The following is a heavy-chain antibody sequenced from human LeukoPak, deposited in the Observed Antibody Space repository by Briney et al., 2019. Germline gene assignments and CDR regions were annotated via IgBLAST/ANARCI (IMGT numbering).Heavy chain of an antibody. Sequence: GGSLRLSCAASGFTFSSYSMNWVRQAPGKGLEWVSSISSSSSYIYYADSVKGRFTISRDNAMNSLYLQMNSLRAEDTAVYYCARDCSGGSCWGYYYYMDVWGKGTTVTVSS. D-gene: IGHD2-15*01. J-gene: IGHJ6*03. V-gene: IGHV3-21*01. CDR3: ARDCSGGSCWGYYYYMDV. CDR1: GFTFSSYS. CDR2: ISSSSSYI.